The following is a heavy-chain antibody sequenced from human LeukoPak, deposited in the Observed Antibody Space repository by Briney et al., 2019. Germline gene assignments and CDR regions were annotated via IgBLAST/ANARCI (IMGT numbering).Heavy chain of an antibody. J-gene: IGHJ4*02. Sequence: GGSLRLSCAASEFSVGSNYMTWVRQAPGKGLEWVSYISSSGSTIYYADSVKGRFTISRDNSKNTLYLQMNSLRAGDTAVYYCAKDRWELPHVGGQGTLVTVSS. CDR2: ISSSGSTI. CDR3: AKDRWELPHV. CDR1: EFSVGSNY. D-gene: IGHD1-26*01. V-gene: IGHV3-48*01.